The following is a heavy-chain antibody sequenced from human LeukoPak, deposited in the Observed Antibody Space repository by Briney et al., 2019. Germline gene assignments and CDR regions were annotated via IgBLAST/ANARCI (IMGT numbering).Heavy chain of an antibody. D-gene: IGHD1-1*01. J-gene: IGHJ4*01. V-gene: IGHV3-30*04. CDR3: ARKQQELATFDC. CDR2: MSYDGSEK. Sequence: GGSLRLSCATSGFTFSSYALHWVRQAPGKGLEWVAVMSYDGSEKYYADSVKGRFTISRDNSKNTLYLQMNSLRSEDTAVYHCARKQQELATFDCWGHGTLVTVSS. CDR1: GFTFSSYA.